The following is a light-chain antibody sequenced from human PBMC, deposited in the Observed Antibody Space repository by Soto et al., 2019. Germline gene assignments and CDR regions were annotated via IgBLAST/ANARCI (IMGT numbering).Light chain of an antibody. J-gene: IGKJ2*03. V-gene: IGKV1-39*01. CDR3: QQGYTSPYS. Sequence: DIQMTQSPSSLSASVGDRVTITCRASQSISRYLTCYQHTPGMAPKVLIYAASSLQSGVPSRFSGSGSGTEFTLTISGLQPEDFTNYYCQQGYTSPYSFGQGTNLEI. CDR2: AAS. CDR1: QSISRY.